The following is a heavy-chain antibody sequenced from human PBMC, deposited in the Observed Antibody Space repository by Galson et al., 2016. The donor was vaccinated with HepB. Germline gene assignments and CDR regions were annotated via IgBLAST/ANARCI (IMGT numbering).Heavy chain of an antibody. CDR2: IDYWSSTI. V-gene: IGHV3-48*02. J-gene: IGHJ4*02. D-gene: IGHD1-26*01. CDR1: GFIFSRYW. CDR3: ARLSTYRYPSVDY. Sequence: SLRLSCAASGFIFSRYWVAWVRQAPGKGLEWVSYIDYWSSTIYYADSVKGRFTISRDNAMNSLYLQMNTLRDEDTAVYYCARLSTYRYPSVDYWGQGTLVTVSS.